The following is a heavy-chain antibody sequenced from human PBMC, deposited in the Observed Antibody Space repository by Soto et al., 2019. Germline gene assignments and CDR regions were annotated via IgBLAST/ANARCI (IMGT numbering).Heavy chain of an antibody. V-gene: IGHV3-48*03. CDR3: ARDAMTTVTTNGPPFFDY. Sequence: GGSLRLSCAASGFTFSSYEMNWVRQAPGKGLEWVSYISSSGSTIYYADSVKGRFTISRDNAKNSLYLQMNSLRAEDTAVYYCARDAMTTVTTNGPPFFDYWGQGTLVTVSS. CDR2: ISSSGSTI. J-gene: IGHJ4*02. CDR1: GFTFSSYE. D-gene: IGHD4-4*01.